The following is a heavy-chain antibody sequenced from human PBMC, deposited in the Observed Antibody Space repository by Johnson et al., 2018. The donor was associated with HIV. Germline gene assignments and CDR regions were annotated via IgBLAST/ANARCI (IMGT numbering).Heavy chain of an antibody. CDR3: AKERNYNVWSGYHHDAFDI. CDR1: GFTFSAYG. Sequence: QVQLVESGGGVVQPGGSLRLSCAASGFTFSAYGMHWVRQAPGKGLEWVAFIRYDGSNKYYADSVKGRFTISRDNSKNTLYLQMNSLRAEDTAVYYCAKERNYNVWSGYHHDAFDIWGQGTMVTVSS. CDR2: IRYDGSNK. V-gene: IGHV3-30*02. D-gene: IGHD3-3*01. J-gene: IGHJ3*02.